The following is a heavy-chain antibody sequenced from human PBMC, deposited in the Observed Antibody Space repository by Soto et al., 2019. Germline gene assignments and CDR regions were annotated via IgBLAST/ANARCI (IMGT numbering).Heavy chain of an antibody. J-gene: IGHJ4*02. CDR2: IYYSGST. CDR3: ARATSYYDFWSGSRQYYFDY. CDR1: GCSISSGDYY. Sequence: SETXSLTCTVSGCSISSGDYYWSWMRQPPGKGLEWIGYIYYSGSTYYNPSLKSRVTISVDTSKNQFSLKLSSVNAAQKAVYHCARATSYYDFWSGSRQYYFDYWGQGTLVTVSS. D-gene: IGHD3-3*01. V-gene: IGHV4-30-4*01.